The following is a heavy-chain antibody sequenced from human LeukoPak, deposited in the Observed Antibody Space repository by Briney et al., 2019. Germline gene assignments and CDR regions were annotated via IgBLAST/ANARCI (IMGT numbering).Heavy chain of an antibody. Sequence: TGGSLRLSCAASGFTVSSNYMSWVRQAPGKGLEWVSVIYGGSSTYYADSVKGRFIISRDNSKNTLFLQMNSLRAEDTAVYYCARVSNDGLYFDFWGQGTLVTVSS. V-gene: IGHV3-53*01. J-gene: IGHJ4*02. CDR2: IYGGSST. CDR3: ARVSNDGLYFDF. CDR1: GFTVSSNY. D-gene: IGHD1-1*01.